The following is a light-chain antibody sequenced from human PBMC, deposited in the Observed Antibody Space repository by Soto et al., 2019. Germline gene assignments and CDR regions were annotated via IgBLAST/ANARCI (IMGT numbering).Light chain of an antibody. CDR3: QQSYSTPLT. CDR2: AAS. J-gene: IGKJ4*01. Sequence: DIQMTQSPSSLSASVGDRVTITCRASQSISSYLNWYQQKPGKAPKLLIYAASSLQSGVPSRFSGSGSGTDFTLTNSSLQPEDFATYYCQQSYSTPLTFGVGTKVEIK. V-gene: IGKV1-39*01. CDR1: QSISSY.